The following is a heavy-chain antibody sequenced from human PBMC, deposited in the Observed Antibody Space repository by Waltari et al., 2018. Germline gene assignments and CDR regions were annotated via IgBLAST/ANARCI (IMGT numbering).Heavy chain of an antibody. CDR2: IIPIFGTA. CDR3: ARSVESMVQGGAFDY. D-gene: IGHD3-10*01. J-gene: IGHJ4*02. CDR1: GYTFTSYD. Sequence: QVQLVQSGAEVKKPGASVKVSCKASGYTFTSYDINWVRQAPGQGLEWMGGIIPIFGTANYAQKFQGRVTITTDESTSTAYMELSSLRSEDTAVYYCARSVESMVQGGAFDYWGQGTLVTVSS. V-gene: IGHV1-69*01.